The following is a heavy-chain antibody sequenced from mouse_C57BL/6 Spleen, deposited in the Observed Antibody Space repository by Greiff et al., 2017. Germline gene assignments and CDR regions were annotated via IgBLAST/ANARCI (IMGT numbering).Heavy chain of an antibody. J-gene: IGHJ2*01. CDR3: ARGNGFDY. CDR1: GFTFSSYA. V-gene: IGHV5-4*01. Sequence: EVQRVESGGGLVKPGGSLKLSCAASGFTFSSYAMSWVRQTPEKRLEWVATISDGGSYTYYPDNVKGRFTISRDNAKNNLYLQMSHLKSEDTAMYYCARGNGFDYWGQGTTLTFSS. CDR2: ISDGGSYT.